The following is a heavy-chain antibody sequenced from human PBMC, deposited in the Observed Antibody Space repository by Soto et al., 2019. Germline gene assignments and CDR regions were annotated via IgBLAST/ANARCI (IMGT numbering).Heavy chain of an antibody. CDR1: GFAFTNYG. D-gene: IGHD4-4*01. V-gene: IGHV3-30*03. J-gene: IGHJ4*02. CDR3: ARDVAMPTGLGLGY. CDR2: ISNDGTKK. Sequence: QVQVVESGGGVVQPGTSLRLSCAASGFAFTNYGFHWVRQAPGKGLEWVAHISNDGTKKFYADSVKGRFTISRDNSETTVYLHLPSLRPDDTALFYCARDVAMPTGLGLGYWGQGTLVTVSS.